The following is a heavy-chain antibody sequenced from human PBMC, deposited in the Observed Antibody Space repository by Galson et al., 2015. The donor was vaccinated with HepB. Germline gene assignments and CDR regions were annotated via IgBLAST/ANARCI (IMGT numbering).Heavy chain of an antibody. V-gene: IGHV1-69*13. CDR2: IIPIFGTA. CDR3: ARGFRELFHQYYFDY. Sequence: SVKVSCKASGGTFSSYAISWVRQAPGQGLEWMGGIIPIFGTANYAQKFQGRVTITADESTSTAYMELSSLRSEDTAVYYCARGFRELFHQYYFDYWGQGTLVTVSS. J-gene: IGHJ4*02. CDR1: GGTFSSYA. D-gene: IGHD3-10*01.